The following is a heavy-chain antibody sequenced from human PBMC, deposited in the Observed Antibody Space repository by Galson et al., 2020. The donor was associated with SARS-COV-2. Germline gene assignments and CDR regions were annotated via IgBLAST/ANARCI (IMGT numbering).Heavy chain of an antibody. CDR3: ARGGSAGYDFWSGYYPDY. D-gene: IGHD3-3*01. V-gene: IGHV3-30-3*01. CDR1: GFTFSSYA. CDR2: ISYDGSNK. J-gene: IGHJ4*02. Sequence: TGGSLRLSCAASGFTFSSYAMHWVRQAPGKGLEWVAVISYDGSNKYYADSVKGRFTISRDNSKNTLYLQMNSLRAEDTAVYYCARGGSAGYDFWSGYYPDYWGQGTLVTVSS.